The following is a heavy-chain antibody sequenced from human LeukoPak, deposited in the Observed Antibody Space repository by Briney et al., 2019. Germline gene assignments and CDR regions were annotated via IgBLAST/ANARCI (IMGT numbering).Heavy chain of an antibody. J-gene: IGHJ5*01. CDR3: AGGRNDFWSGDWFDS. CDR2: IYSSGST. CDR1: GGSISSDS. Sequence: SETLSLTCTVSGGSISSDSWSWIRQPAGKGLEWIGRIYSSGSTNYSPFLKTRVTMSVDMSTSQFSLNLTSVTAADTAVYYCAGGRNDFWSGDWFDSWGQGTLVTVSS. D-gene: IGHD3-3*01. V-gene: IGHV4-4*07.